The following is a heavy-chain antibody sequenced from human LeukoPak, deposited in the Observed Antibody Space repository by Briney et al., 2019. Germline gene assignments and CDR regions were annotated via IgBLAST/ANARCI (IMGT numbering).Heavy chain of an antibody. CDR3: ARDRSLWGLGNWFAL. V-gene: IGHV1-18*01. CDR1: GYTFTNYG. CDR2: VSTSNPHT. Sequence: GNSVKVSCKTSGYTFTNYGISWVRQAPGQGLEWMGWVSTSNPHTNYAPKFRGRVIMTIDTSTTTAYLEMRSLTSDDTAVYYCARDRSLWGLGNWFALWGQGTLVTVTS. J-gene: IGHJ5*02. D-gene: IGHD2-21*01.